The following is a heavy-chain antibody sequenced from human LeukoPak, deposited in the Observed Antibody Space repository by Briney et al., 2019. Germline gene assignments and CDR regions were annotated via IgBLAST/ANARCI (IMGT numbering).Heavy chain of an antibody. D-gene: IGHD2-15*01. CDR1: RFTFNTYA. CDR2: ISSNGDIT. CDR3: ATVKRDCSGGTCYSYDY. J-gene: IGHJ4*02. V-gene: IGHV3-23*01. Sequence: PGGSLRLSCVASRFTFNTYAVNWVRQAPGKGLEWVSAISSNGDITYYADSVRGRFTISRDNSKNTMFLQMNSLRADDTAVYYCATVKRDCSGGTCYSYDYWGQGTLVTVSS.